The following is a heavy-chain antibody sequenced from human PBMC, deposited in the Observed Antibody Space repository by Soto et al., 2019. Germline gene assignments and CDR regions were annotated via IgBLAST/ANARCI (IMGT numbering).Heavy chain of an antibody. CDR1: GFTFSSYG. CDR3: ARDPVAGTRVFDY. D-gene: IGHD6-19*01. CDR2: IWYDGSNK. J-gene: IGHJ4*02. V-gene: IGHV3-33*01. Sequence: GGSLRLSCAASGFTFSSYGMHWVRQAPGKGLEWVAVIWYDGSNKYYADSVKGRFTISRDNSKNTLYLQMNSLRAEDTAVYYCARDPVAGTRVFDYWGQGTLVTVSS.